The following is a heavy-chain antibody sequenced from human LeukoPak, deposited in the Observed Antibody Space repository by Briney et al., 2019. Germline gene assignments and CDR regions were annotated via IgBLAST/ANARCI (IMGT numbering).Heavy chain of an antibody. V-gene: IGHV3-23*01. Sequence: GGSLRLSCAASRFTFSSYGMSWVRQAPGKGLEWVSAISGSGGSTYYADSVKGRFTISRDNSKNTLYLQMNSLRAEDTAVYYCAKDLRSSTYYDILTGYLGFDYWGQGTLVTVSS. CDR1: RFTFSSYG. CDR2: ISGSGGST. J-gene: IGHJ4*02. CDR3: AKDLRSSTYYDILTGYLGFDY. D-gene: IGHD3-9*01.